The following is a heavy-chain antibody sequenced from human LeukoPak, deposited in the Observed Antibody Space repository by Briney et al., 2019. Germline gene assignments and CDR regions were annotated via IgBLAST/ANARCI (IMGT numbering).Heavy chain of an antibody. CDR3: ARDPMTTVTTDYFYYYMDV. CDR1: GFTFSNYP. CDR2: INSNAVST. V-gene: IGHV3-64*01. D-gene: IGHD4-17*01. Sequence: AGGSLRLSCAASGFTFSNYPMHWVRQAPGKGLEYVSGINSNAVSTYYANPVKGRFTISRDNSKNTLYLQMGSLRAEDMAVYYCARDPMTTVTTDYFYYYMDVWGKGTTVTVSS. J-gene: IGHJ6*03.